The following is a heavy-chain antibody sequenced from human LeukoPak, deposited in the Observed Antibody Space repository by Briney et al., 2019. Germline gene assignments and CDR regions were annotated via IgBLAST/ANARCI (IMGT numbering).Heavy chain of an antibody. D-gene: IGHD3-10*02. J-gene: IGHJ6*03. CDR3: ARGVTTTTDYVDFHYYMDA. CDR1: GFTFSSYS. Sequence: KAGGSLRLSCAASGFTFSSYSMNWVRQAPGKGLEWVSSISSGSIYTYYADSVQGRFTISRDDAKSSLFLQMNGLRVEDTAVYYCARGVTTTTDYVDFHYYMDAWGEGTTVTVSS. V-gene: IGHV3-21*01. CDR2: ISSGSIYT.